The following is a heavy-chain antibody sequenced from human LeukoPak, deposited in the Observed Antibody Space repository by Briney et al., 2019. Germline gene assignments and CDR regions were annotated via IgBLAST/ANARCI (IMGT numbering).Heavy chain of an antibody. Sequence: TLSLTCTVSGGSISSGGYYWSWIRQHPGKGLEWIGYIYYSGSTYYDPSLKSRVTISVDTSKNQFSLKLSSVTAADTAVYYCAREYEGEYGDYESTWGQGTLVTVSS. V-gene: IGHV4-31*03. J-gene: IGHJ4*02. D-gene: IGHD4-17*01. CDR2: IYYSGST. CDR1: GGSISSGGYY. CDR3: AREYEGEYGDYEST.